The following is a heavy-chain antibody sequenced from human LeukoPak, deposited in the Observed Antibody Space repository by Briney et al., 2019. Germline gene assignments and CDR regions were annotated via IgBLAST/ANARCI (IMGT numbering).Heavy chain of an antibody. V-gene: IGHV3-30*18. CDR1: GFTFSSYA. CDR3: AKGPDILNGWYYFDY. CDR2: ISYDGSNK. J-gene: IGHJ4*02. Sequence: GGSRGLSFATSGFTFSSYAMHWFRKAPAKGLKWVPIISYDGSNKYYADSVKGRFTISRDNSKNTLYLQMNSLRAEDTAVYYCAKGPDILNGWYYFDYWGQGTLVTVSS. D-gene: IGHD6-19*01.